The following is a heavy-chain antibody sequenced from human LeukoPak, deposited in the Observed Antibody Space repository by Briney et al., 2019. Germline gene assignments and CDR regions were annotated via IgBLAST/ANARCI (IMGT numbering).Heavy chain of an antibody. CDR3: AKMRAYGGNSADDDY. Sequence: GGSLRLSCAASGFTFSSFGIHWVRQAPGKGLEWVAVISFDGSNKYYADSVKGRFTISRDNSKNTLYLQMNSLRTEDTAVYYCAKMRAYGGNSADDDYWGQGTVVTVSS. V-gene: IGHV3-30*18. CDR2: ISFDGSNK. J-gene: IGHJ4*02. D-gene: IGHD4-23*01. CDR1: GFTFSSFG.